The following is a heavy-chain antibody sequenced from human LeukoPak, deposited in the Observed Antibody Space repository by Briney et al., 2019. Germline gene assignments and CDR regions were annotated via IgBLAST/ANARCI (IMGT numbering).Heavy chain of an antibody. CDR2: IIPIFGTA. CDR3: ARGHGDHEVYFDY. D-gene: IGHD4-17*01. J-gene: IGHJ4*02. Sequence: SVKVSCKASGGTFSSYAISWVRQAPGQGLEWMGRIIPIFGTANYAQKFQGRATITTDESTSTAYMELSSLRSEDTAVYYCARGHGDHEVYFDYWGQGTLVTVSS. CDR1: GGTFSSYA. V-gene: IGHV1-69*05.